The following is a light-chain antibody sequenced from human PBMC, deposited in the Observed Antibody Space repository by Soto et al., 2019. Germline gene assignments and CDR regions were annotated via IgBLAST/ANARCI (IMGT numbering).Light chain of an antibody. CDR1: QSISNY. Sequence: DIQMTQSPSTLSASVGDRITITCRASQSISNYLAWYQQKPGKAPNLLIYKASSLHSGAPSRFSGSGSGTEFTLISRSLQPEDFASYYCQQYHRDSTFGQGSRVEI. J-gene: IGKJ1*01. CDR2: KAS. CDR3: QQYHRDST. V-gene: IGKV1-5*03.